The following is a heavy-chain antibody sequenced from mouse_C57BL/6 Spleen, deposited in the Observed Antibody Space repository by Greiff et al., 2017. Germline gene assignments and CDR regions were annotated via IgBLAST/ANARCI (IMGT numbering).Heavy chain of an antibody. D-gene: IGHD1-1*01. CDR3: ARERYGYGSKDY. CDR2: IGPNSGGT. CDR1: GYTFTSYW. Sequence: QVQLQQPGAELVKPGASVKLSCKASGYTFTSYWMHWVKQRPGRGLEWIGRIGPNSGGTKYNEKFKSKATLTVDKPSSTAYMQLSILTSEDSAVYYCARERYGYGSKDYWGQGTTLTVSS. V-gene: IGHV1-72*01. J-gene: IGHJ2*01.